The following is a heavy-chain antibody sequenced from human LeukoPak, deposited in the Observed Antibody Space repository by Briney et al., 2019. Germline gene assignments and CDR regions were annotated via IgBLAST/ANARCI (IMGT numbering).Heavy chain of an antibody. CDR1: GFTFSNAW. CDR2: IKSKTDGGTT. J-gene: IGHJ6*03. CDR3: TVDVATISSSYYYYYMDV. V-gene: IGHV3-15*01. Sequence: PGGSLRLSCAASGFTFSNAWMSWVRQAPGKGLEWVGRIKSKTDGGTTDYAAPVKGRFTIPRDDSKNTLYLQMNSLKTEDTAVYYCTVDVATISSSYYYYYMDVWGKGTTVTVSS. D-gene: IGHD5-12*01.